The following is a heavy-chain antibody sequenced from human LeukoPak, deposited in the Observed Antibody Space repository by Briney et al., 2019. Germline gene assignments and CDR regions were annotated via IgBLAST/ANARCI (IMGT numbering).Heavy chain of an antibody. V-gene: IGHV3-7*01. D-gene: IGHD1-1*01. CDR1: GFTFSSYA. CDR3: VRGGWELDY. CDR2: IKEDRTAD. Sequence: GGSLRLSCAASGFTFSSYAMSWVRQAPGKGLEWVAHIKEDRTADYYVDSVKGRFSISKDDGKNSLHPQMNSLRVEDTAVYYCVRGGWELDYWGQGTLVTVSS. J-gene: IGHJ4*02.